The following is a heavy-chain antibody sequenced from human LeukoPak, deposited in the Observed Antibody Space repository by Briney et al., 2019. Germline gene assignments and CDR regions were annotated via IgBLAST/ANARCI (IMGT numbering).Heavy chain of an antibody. CDR2: ISAYNGNT. CDR3: ARDPSGTYYDILTGYYRDY. CDR1: GYTFTSYG. D-gene: IGHD3-9*01. J-gene: IGHJ4*02. Sequence: GASVKVSCKASGYTFTSYGISWVRQAPGQGLEWMRWISAYNGNTNYAQKLQGRVTMTTDTSTSTAYMELRSLRSDDTAVYYCARDPSGTYYDILTGYYRDYWGQGTLVTVSS. V-gene: IGHV1-18*01.